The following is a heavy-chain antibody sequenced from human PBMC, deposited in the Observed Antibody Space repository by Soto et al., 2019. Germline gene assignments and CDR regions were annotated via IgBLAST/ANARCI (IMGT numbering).Heavy chain of an antibody. J-gene: IGHJ6*02. Sequence: PGESLKISCQASGYRFSNYWITWVRQMPGKGLEWMGTIDPSDSYSNNSPSFQGHVTISTDTSINTAYLHWGSLKASDTAIYYCARRLSGPKEEYNAYYFYALDVWGHGTTGTVSS. D-gene: IGHD1-1*01. CDR2: IDPSDSYS. CDR3: ARRLSGPKEEYNAYYFYALDV. CDR1: GYRFSNYW. V-gene: IGHV5-10-1*01.